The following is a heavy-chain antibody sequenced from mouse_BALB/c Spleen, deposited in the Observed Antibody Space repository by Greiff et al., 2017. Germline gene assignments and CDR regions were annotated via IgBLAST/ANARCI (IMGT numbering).Heavy chain of an antibody. CDR2: IRNKANGYTT. CDR1: GFTFTDYY. V-gene: IGHV7-3*02. D-gene: IGHD4-1*01. Sequence: EVKLQESGGGLVQPGGSLRLSCATSGFTFTDYYMSWVRQPPGKALEWLGFIRNKANGYTTEYSASVKGRFTISRDNSQSILYLQMNTLRAEDSATYYCARDSTGPDYWGQGTTLTVSS. J-gene: IGHJ2*01. CDR3: ARDSTGPDY.